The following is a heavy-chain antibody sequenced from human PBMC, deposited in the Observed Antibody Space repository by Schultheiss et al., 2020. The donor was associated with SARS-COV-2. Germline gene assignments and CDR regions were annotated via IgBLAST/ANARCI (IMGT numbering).Heavy chain of an antibody. Sequence: GESLKISCAASGFTFSSYSINWVRQAPGKGLEWVSSISSSSSYIYYADSVKGRFTISRDNAKNSLYLQMNSLRAEDTAVYYCARGEAGSFDWFDPWGQGTLVTVSS. V-gene: IGHV3-21*01. CDR2: ISSSSSYI. D-gene: IGHD3-10*01. CDR1: GFTFSSYS. J-gene: IGHJ5*02. CDR3: ARGEAGSFDWFDP.